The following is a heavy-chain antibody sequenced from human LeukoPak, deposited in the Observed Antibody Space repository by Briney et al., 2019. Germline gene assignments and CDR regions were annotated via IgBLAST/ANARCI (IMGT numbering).Heavy chain of an antibody. Sequence: GGSLRLSCAASGFTFSSYAMSWVRQAPGKGLEWVSAISGSGGSTYYADSVKARFTISRGNSKNTLYLQMNSLRAEDTAVYYCAKSPRIVGAIPNDYWGQGTLVTVSS. V-gene: IGHV3-23*01. D-gene: IGHD1-26*01. CDR3: AKSPRIVGAIPNDY. CDR2: ISGSGGST. J-gene: IGHJ4*02. CDR1: GFTFSSYA.